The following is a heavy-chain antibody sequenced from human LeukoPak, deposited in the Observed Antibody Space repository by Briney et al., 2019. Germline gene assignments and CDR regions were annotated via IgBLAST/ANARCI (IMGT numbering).Heavy chain of an antibody. V-gene: IGHV3-30*18. CDR2: ISYDGSNK. CDR3: AKDRGGPEGVGMDV. D-gene: IGHD3-10*01. Sequence: PGRSLRLSCAASGFTFSSYGMHWVRQAPGKGLEWVAVISYDGSNKYYADSVKGRFTISRDNSKNTLYLQMNSLRAEDTAVYYCAKDRGGPEGVGMDVWGQRTTVTVSS. J-gene: IGHJ6*02. CDR1: GFTFSSYG.